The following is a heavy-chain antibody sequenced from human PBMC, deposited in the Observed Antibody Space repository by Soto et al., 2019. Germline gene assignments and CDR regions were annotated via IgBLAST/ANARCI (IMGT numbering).Heavy chain of an antibody. CDR2: IYYSGST. CDR3: ARDGGDYYDCSGYLDTLFDY. CDR1: GGSISSGGYY. Sequence: SQTLSLTCTVSGGSISSGGYYWSWIRQHPGKGLEWIGYIYYSGSTYYNPSLKSRVTISVDTSKNQFSLKLSSVTAADTAVYYCARDGGDYYDCSGYLDTLFDYLGQGNLVTGS. D-gene: IGHD3-22*01. V-gene: IGHV4-31*03. J-gene: IGHJ4*02.